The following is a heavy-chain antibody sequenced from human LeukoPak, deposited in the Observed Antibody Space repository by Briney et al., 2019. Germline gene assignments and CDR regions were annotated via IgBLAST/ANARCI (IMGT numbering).Heavy chain of an antibody. V-gene: IGHV4-61*02. J-gene: IGHJ6*03. Sequence: SQTLSLTCTVSGGSISSGSYYWSWIRQPAGKGLEWIGRIYTSGSTNYNPSLKSRVTISVDTSKNQFSLKLSSVTAADTAVYYCARVSATAAADHYYYYMDVWGKGTTVTVSS. CDR1: GGSISSGSYY. CDR3: ARVSATAAADHYYYYMDV. D-gene: IGHD5-12*01. CDR2: IYTSGST.